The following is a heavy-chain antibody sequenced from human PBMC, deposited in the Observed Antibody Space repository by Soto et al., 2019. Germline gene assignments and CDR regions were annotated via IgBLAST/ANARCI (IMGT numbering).Heavy chain of an antibody. CDR1: GYSFTSYW. V-gene: IGHV5-51*01. J-gene: IGHJ6*02. CDR2: IYPGDSDT. CDR3: ARHGATVTTAPRVPRNYYYGMDV. D-gene: IGHD4-4*01. Sequence: PGESLKISCKGSGYSFTSYWIGWVRQMPGKGLEWMGIIYPGDSDTRYSPSFQGQVTISADKSISTAYLQWSSLRASDTAMYYCARHGATVTTAPRVPRNYYYGMDVWGQGTTVTVSS.